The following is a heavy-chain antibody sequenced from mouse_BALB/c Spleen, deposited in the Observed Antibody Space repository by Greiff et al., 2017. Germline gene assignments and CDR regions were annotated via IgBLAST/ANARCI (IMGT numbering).Heavy chain of an antibody. CDR1: GFTFTDYY. Sequence: EVKLMESGGGLVQPGGSLRLSCATSGFTFTDYYMSWVRQPPGKALEWLGFIRNKANGYTTEYSASVKGRFTISRDNSQSILYLQMNTLRAEDSATYYCARDIPSMITTGAYAMDYWGQGTSVTVSS. CDR2: IRNKANGYTT. D-gene: IGHD2-4*01. V-gene: IGHV7-3*02. CDR3: ARDIPSMITTGAYAMDY. J-gene: IGHJ4*01.